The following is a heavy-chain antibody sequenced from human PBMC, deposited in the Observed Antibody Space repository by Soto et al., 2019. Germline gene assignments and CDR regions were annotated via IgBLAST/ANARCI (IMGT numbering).Heavy chain of an antibody. CDR1: GGSISSYY. V-gene: IGHV4-59*01. D-gene: IGHD6-13*01. CDR2: IYYSGST. J-gene: IGHJ6*02. Sequence: SETLSLTCTVSGGSISSYYWSWIRQPPGKGLEWIGYIYYSGSTNYNPSLKSRVTISVDTSKNQFSLKLSSVTAADTAVYYCARATGPTYSSSWYYYYYYGMDVWGQGTTVTVSS. CDR3: ARATGPTYSSSWYYYYYYGMDV.